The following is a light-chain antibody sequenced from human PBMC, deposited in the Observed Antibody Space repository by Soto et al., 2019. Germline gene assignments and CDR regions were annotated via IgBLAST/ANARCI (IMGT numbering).Light chain of an antibody. V-gene: IGKV1-5*01. CDR3: QHDDGYPF. CDR1: QSISSW. J-gene: IGKJ5*01. Sequence: DIQMTQSPSTLSASVGDRVTITCRTSQSISSWLAWYQQKPGKAPKGLIYDASSLESGVPSRFSGSGSGTEFTLTSSSLQPDDFATYYCQHDDGYPFFGQGTRLEIK. CDR2: DAS.